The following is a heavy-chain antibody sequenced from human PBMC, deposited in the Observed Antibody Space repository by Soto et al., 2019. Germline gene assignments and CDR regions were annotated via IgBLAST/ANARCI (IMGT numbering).Heavy chain of an antibody. J-gene: IGHJ4*02. CDR2: ISAHNGNT. D-gene: IGHD1-1*01. V-gene: IGHV1-18*01. Sequence: QVHLVQSGAEVKKPGASVKVSCKGSGYAFTTYGITWVRQAPGQGLEWMGWISAHNGNTNYAQKLQGRITVTRHTSTSTASMELRRIRSDDTAVYYCARGRYGDYWGQGALVTVSS. CDR1: GYAFTTYG. CDR3: ARGRYGDY.